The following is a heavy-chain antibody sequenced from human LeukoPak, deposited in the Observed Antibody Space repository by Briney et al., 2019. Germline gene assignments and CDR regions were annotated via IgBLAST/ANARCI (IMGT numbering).Heavy chain of an antibody. D-gene: IGHD6-19*01. CDR1: GGSFSGYH. CDR2: INHRGST. V-gene: IGHV4-34*01. CDR3: ARHVDSSGWYRSYFDY. Sequence: PSETLSLTCAVYGGSFSGYHWSWIRQPPGKGLEWIGEINHRGSTNYNPSLKSRVTISVDTSKNQFSLKLSSVSAADTAVYYCARHVDSSGWYRSYFDYWGQGTLVTVSS. J-gene: IGHJ4*02.